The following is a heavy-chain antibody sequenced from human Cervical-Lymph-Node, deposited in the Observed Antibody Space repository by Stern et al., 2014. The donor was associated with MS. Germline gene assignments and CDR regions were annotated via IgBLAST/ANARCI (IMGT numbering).Heavy chain of an antibody. CDR1: GDTFINFG. CDR3: ARDNDDNGMDV. D-gene: IGHD1-1*01. CDR2: IIPMFGTT. Sequence: VQLVESGAEVKKPGSSVKVSCTASGDTFINFGISWVRQAPGQGLEWMGGIIPMFGTTEDVQKFQGRVSISADETATTVYMELSSLRSEDTAVYYCARDNDDNGMDVWGQGTTVTVSS. V-gene: IGHV1-69*01. J-gene: IGHJ6*02.